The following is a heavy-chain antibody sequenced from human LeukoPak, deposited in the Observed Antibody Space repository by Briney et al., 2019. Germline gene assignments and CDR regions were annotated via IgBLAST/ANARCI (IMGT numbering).Heavy chain of an antibody. Sequence: GGSLRLSCAASGFTFSASAMHWVRQAPGKGLEWVAVIWYDGSNKYYADSVKGRFTISRDNSKNTLYLQMNSLRAEDTAVYYCARDESSISMIVPDAFDIWGQGTMVTVSS. CDR1: GFTFSASA. CDR2: IWYDGSNK. V-gene: IGHV3-33*08. D-gene: IGHD3-22*01. J-gene: IGHJ3*02. CDR3: ARDESSISMIVPDAFDI.